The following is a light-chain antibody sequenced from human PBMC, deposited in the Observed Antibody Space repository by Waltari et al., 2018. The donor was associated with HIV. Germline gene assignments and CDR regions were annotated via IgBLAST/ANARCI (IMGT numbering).Light chain of an antibody. CDR2: KDI. V-gene: IGLV3-25*03. CDR3: QSTDSGGTHVV. CDR1: ALPKKY. Sequence: YELTQSPSMSVSPGQPARISCSGDALPKKYCFWYQQKPGQAPVLLIYKDIERPSWVPERFSASSSGTTVILTISGVQAEDEAVYYCQSTDSGGTHVVFGGGTKLTVL. J-gene: IGLJ2*01.